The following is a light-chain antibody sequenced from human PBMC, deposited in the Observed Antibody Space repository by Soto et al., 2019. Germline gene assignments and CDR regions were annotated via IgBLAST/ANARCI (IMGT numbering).Light chain of an antibody. CDR3: YSAADDKGV. CDR2: KDS. V-gene: IGLV3-27*01. Sequence: SYDLTQPSSVSVSPGQTARITCSGDVLAKKYARWFQQKPGQAPVLVIYKDSERPSGIPERFSGSSSGTTVTLTISGVQVEDEADYYCYSAADDKGVFGGGTKVTVL. CDR1: VLAKKY. J-gene: IGLJ2*01.